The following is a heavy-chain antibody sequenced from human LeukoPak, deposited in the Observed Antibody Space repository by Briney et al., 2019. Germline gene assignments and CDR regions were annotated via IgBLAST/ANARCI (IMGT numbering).Heavy chain of an antibody. CDR1: GGSISTYY. J-gene: IGHJ5*01. D-gene: IGHD6-13*01. V-gene: IGHV4-59*01. Sequence: SETLSLTCTVSGGSISTYYWNWIRQPPGKGLEWIGYIYHSGSTNYNPSLQSRVTISVDTSKNQFSLNLSSVTAADTAVYYCARGYSSNWYVYWGQGTLVTVSS. CDR3: ARGYSSNWYVY. CDR2: IYHSGST.